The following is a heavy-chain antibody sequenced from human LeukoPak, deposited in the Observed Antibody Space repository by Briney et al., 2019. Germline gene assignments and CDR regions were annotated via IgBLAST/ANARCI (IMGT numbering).Heavy chain of an antibody. CDR3: ARVGRYA. D-gene: IGHD3-16*01. CDR2: IYSGGST. J-gene: IGHJ4*02. V-gene: IGHV3-53*01. CDR1: GFPFCWHW. Sequence: GGSLRLFCAASGFPFCWHWVGRVRQASGKGLQWVSVIYSGGSTYYADSVKGRFTISRDNSKNTLYLQMNSLRAEDTAVYYCARVGRYAWGQGTLVTVSS.